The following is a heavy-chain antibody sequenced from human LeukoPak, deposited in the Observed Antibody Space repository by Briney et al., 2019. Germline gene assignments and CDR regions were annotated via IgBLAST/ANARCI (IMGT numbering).Heavy chain of an antibody. Sequence: PGGSLRLSCAASGFTFSSYAMHWVRQAPGKGLEWVAVISYDGSNKYYADSVKGRFTISRDNSKNTLYLQMNSLRAEDTAVYYCARALAPIYSSSCHYWGQGTLVTVSS. CDR3: ARALAPIYSSSCHY. D-gene: IGHD6-13*01. J-gene: IGHJ4*02. CDR1: GFTFSSYA. CDR2: ISYDGSNK. V-gene: IGHV3-30-3*01.